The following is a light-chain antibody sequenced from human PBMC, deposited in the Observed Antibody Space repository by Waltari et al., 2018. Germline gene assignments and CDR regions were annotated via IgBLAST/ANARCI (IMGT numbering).Light chain of an antibody. V-gene: IGLV1-44*01. CDR2: GND. J-gene: IGLJ1*01. Sequence: QSVLTQPPSASGTPGQTVTISCSGSSSNIGTNTVTWYQQLPGTAPQVVIYGNDQRPSGVPDRFSGSKSGTAASLAISCFQSEDEADYYWAAGDDTLNGHFVFGTGTKVTVL. CDR3: AAGDDTLNGHFV. CDR1: SSNIGTNT.